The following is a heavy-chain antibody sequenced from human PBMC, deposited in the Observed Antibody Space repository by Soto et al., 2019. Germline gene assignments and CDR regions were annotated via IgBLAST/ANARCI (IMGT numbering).Heavy chain of an antibody. CDR3: ATRYSYVHF. CDR2: INPNSGDT. V-gene: IGHV1-2*02. D-gene: IGHD5-18*01. Sequence: ASVKVSCKSSGYAFTGYYIHWVRQAPGQGPEWMGWINPNSGDTNYAQKFQGRVTMTRDTSFSTAYMELSSLRSDDKAVYYCATRYSYVHFWGQGTLVTVSS. CDR1: GYAFTGYY. J-gene: IGHJ4*02.